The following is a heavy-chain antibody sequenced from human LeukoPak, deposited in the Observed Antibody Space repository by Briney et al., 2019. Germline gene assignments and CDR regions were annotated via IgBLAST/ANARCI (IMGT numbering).Heavy chain of an antibody. CDR2: IRSKAYGGTT. V-gene: IGHV3-49*03. J-gene: IGHJ6*03. Sequence: GGSLRLSCTASGFTFGDYAMSWFRQAPGKGLEWVGFIRSKAYGGTTEYAASVKGRFTISRDDSKSIAYLQMNSLKTEDTAVYYCTRDRGYSSSWYFRDYYYYYMDVWGKGTTVTVSS. CDR1: GFTFGDYA. D-gene: IGHD6-13*01. CDR3: TRDRGYSSSWYFRDYYYYYMDV.